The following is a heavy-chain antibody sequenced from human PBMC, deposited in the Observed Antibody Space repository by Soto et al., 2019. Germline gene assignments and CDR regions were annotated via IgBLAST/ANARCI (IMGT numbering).Heavy chain of an antibody. Sequence: SETLSLTCTVSGGSISSCGYYWSWIRQHPGKGLEWIGYIYYSGSTYYNPSLKSRVTISVDTSKNQFSLKLSSVTAADTAVYYCAISGAAKYYYYYYMDVWGKGTTVTVSS. CDR2: IYYSGST. D-gene: IGHD2-15*01. J-gene: IGHJ6*03. CDR1: GGSISSCGYY. V-gene: IGHV4-31*03. CDR3: AISGAAKYYYYYYMDV.